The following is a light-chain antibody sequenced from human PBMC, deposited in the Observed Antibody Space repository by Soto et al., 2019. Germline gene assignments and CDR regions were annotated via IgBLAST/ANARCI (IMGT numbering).Light chain of an antibody. Sequence: QSVLTQPASVSGSPGQSITISCTGTSSDVGGYNYVSWYQQHPGKAPKFMIYEVSNRPSGVSNRFSGSKSGNTASLTISGLQAEDVADYYCSSYTRNSTLVFGGGTKLTVL. J-gene: IGLJ2*01. CDR3: SSYTRNSTLV. CDR1: SSDVGGYNY. V-gene: IGLV2-14*01. CDR2: EVS.